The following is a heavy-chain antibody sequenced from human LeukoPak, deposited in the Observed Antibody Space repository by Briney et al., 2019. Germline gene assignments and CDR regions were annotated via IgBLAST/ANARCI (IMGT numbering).Heavy chain of an antibody. CDR2: IRYDGSNK. J-gene: IGHJ2*01. V-gene: IGHV3-30*02. CDR1: GFTFSSYG. Sequence: GGSLRLSCAASGFTFSSYGMHWVRQAPGKGLEWVAFIRYDGSNKYYADSVKGRFTISRDNSKNTLYLQMNSLRAEDTAVYHCAKDYYDSSGYYHAWYFDLWGRGTLVTVSS. D-gene: IGHD3-22*01. CDR3: AKDYYDSSGYYHAWYFDL.